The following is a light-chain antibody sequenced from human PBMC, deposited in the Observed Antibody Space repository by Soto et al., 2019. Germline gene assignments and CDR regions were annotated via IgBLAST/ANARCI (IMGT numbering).Light chain of an antibody. CDR2: QAS. CDR3: QQYSSHST. Sequence: MQITPVPWALCSSVGDGIPVTCRASQSTSSYLAWYQQTPGKAPKLLIYQASSLENGVPSRFSGSGSGTEFSLTISSLQPDDFATYYCQQYSSHSTFGQGTKVDNK. V-gene: IGKV1-5*03. CDR1: QSTSSY. J-gene: IGKJ1*01.